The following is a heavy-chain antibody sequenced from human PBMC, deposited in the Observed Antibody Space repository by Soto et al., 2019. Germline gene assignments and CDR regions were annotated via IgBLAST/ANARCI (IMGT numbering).Heavy chain of an antibody. CDR3: ARKTEGHCSRTSCYVFDY. D-gene: IGHD2-2*01. CDR2: INHSGST. Sequence: SETLSLTCAVQSGSFSGYYWSWIRQPPGKGLEWIGEINHSGSTNYNPSLKSRVIISVDTSKNQFSLRLSSVTAADTAVYYCARKTEGHCSRTSCYVFDYWGQGAQVTVSS. V-gene: IGHV4-34*01. CDR1: SGSFSGYY. J-gene: IGHJ4*01.